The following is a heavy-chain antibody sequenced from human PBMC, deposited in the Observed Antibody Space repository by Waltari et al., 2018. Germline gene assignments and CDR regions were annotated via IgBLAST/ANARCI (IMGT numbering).Heavy chain of an antibody. CDR2: ISTSGNSA. CDR3: ARRSRFSGSPLGH. J-gene: IGHJ1*01. V-gene: IGHV3-48*03. D-gene: IGHD1-26*01. Sequence: LVESGGGLVQPGGSLRLSCATSGFHFKSYEMNWVRQAPGKGLEWVSYISTSGNSANYADSVKGRFSISRDNAKNSVDLQMNSLRAEDTAVYYCARRSRFSGSPLGHWGQGSLVIVSS. CDR1: GFHFKSYE.